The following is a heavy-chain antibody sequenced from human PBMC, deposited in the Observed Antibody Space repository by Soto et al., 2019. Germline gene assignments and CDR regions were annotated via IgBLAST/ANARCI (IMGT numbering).Heavy chain of an antibody. Sequence: GGSLRLSCAASGFTFSSYAMSWVRQAPGKGLEWVSAISGSGGSTYYADSVKGRFTISRDNSKNTLYLQMNSLRAEDTAVYYCAKDLEITFGGVIGIVDYWGQGTLVTVSS. CDR1: GFTFSSYA. V-gene: IGHV3-23*01. CDR2: ISGSGGST. CDR3: AKDLEITFGGVIGIVDY. J-gene: IGHJ4*02. D-gene: IGHD3-16*02.